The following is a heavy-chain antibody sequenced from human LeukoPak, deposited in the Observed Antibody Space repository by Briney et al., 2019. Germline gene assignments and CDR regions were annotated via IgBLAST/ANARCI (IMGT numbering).Heavy chain of an antibody. J-gene: IGHJ4*02. CDR2: ISGSGDNT. CDR1: GFTFSSYA. V-gene: IGHV3-23*01. D-gene: IGHD3-22*01. Sequence: GGSLRLSCAASGFTFSSYAMSWVRQAPGKGLEWVSGISGSGDNTYYADSVKGRFTISRDNSKNTLYVQVNSLGTEDTAAYYCAKGSYYDSSGSFYFDYWSQGTWSPSPQ. CDR3: AKGSYYDSSGSFYFDY.